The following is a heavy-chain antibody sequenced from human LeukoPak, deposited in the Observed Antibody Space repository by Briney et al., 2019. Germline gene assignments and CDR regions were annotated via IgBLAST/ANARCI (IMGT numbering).Heavy chain of an antibody. CDR3: AKGRGAAAATSDFDY. D-gene: IGHD2-15*01. CDR2: ISWNSGSI. V-gene: IGHV3-9*03. Sequence: SLRLSCTASGFTFGDYAMHWVRQAPGKGLEWVSGISWNSGSIGYADSVKGRFTISRDNAKNSLYLQMNSLRAEDMALYYCAKGRGAAAATSDFDYWGQGTLVTVSS. J-gene: IGHJ4*02. CDR1: GFTFGDYA.